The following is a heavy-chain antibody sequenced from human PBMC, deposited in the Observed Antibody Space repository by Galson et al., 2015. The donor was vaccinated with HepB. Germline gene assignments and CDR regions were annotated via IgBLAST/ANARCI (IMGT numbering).Heavy chain of an antibody. CDR3: AREPLAGYFDQAGAFDI. V-gene: IGHV3-48*03. D-gene: IGHD3-9*01. Sequence: SLRLSCAASGFTFSSYEMNWVRQAPGKGLEWVSYISSSGSTIYYADSVKGRFTISRDNAKNSLYLQMNSLRAEDTAVYYCAREPLAGYFDQAGAFDIWGQGTMVTVSS. J-gene: IGHJ3*02. CDR1: GFTFSSYE. CDR2: ISSSGSTI.